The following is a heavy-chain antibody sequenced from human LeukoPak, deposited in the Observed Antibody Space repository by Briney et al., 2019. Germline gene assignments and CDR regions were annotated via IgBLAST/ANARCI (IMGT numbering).Heavy chain of an antibody. CDR1: AFTFSSYG. V-gene: IGHV3-23*01. CDR2: ISGTGSST. Sequence: PGGSLRLSCAASAFTFSSYGMSWVRQAPGKGLEWVSAISGTGSSTYYADSVKGRFTISRDNSKNTLYLQMNSLRAEDTAVYYCAKDLNSGWYRTFDYWGQGTLVTVSS. J-gene: IGHJ4*02. CDR3: AKDLNSGWYRTFDY. D-gene: IGHD6-19*01.